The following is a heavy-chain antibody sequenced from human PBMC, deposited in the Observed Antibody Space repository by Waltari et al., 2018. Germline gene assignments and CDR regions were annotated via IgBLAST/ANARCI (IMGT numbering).Heavy chain of an antibody. CDR1: GFTFRTYG. CDR2: IANDVSKN. D-gene: IGHD3-3*01. CDR3: AKDDTTIFGVGIDN. V-gene: IGHV3-30*18. Sequence: QVHLVESGGGVVQPGRSLRLSCAASGFTFRTYGIHWVRQAPGKGSDWVAIIANDVSKNNYVDAVKGRFTISRDNSKNTLYLQMNSLRAQDTAVYYCAKDDTTIFGVGIDNWGQGTLVTVSS. J-gene: IGHJ4*02.